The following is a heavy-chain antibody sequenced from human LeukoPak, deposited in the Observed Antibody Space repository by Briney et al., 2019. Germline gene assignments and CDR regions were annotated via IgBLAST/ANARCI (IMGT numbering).Heavy chain of an antibody. V-gene: IGHV3-7*01. CDR2: IKQDGSET. D-gene: IGHD4-17*01. Sequence: PGGSLRLSCATSGFIFSNYWMSWVRQAPGKGLEGVADIKQDGSETYYVDSVKGRFTISRDDAKNSLYLQMNSLRAEDTAVYYCAREGFSDGDYGLDWFDPWGQGTLVTVSS. J-gene: IGHJ5*02. CDR3: AREGFSDGDYGLDWFDP. CDR1: GFIFSNYW.